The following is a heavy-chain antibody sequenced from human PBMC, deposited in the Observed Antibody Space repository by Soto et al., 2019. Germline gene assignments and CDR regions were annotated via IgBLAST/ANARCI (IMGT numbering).Heavy chain of an antibody. CDR2: ISHTGTA. CDR3: ARHPSNFWFDP. J-gene: IGHJ5*02. CDR1: GGSISDNDYY. V-gene: IGHV4-39*01. Sequence: SETLSLTCTVSGGSISDNDYYWSWIRQPPGKGLEWIGTISHTGTAYYNPSLESRVAVSVGTSENQFSLNLSSVTAADTAVYYCARHPSNFWFDPWGQGTLVTVSS. D-gene: IGHD4-4*01.